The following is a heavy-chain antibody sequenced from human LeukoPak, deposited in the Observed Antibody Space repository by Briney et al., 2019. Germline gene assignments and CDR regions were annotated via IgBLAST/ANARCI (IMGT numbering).Heavy chain of an antibody. J-gene: IGHJ3*02. CDR2: INTDGSTT. CDR3: ARPFEGGAFDI. D-gene: IGHD3-16*01. V-gene: IGHV3-74*01. Sequence: GGSLRLSCAASGFTFSSYWMHWVRQAPGKGLVWVSRINTDGSTTTYADSVKGRFTISRDNAKNTLYLQMNSLRAEDTAVYYCARPFEGGAFDIWGQGTMVTVSS. CDR1: GFTFSSYW.